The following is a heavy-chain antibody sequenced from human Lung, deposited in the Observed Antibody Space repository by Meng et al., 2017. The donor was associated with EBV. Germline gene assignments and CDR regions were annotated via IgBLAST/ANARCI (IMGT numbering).Heavy chain of an antibody. V-gene: IGHV3-33*01. CDR3: ARGATSVFDL. CDR1: GFSFSSYA. Sequence: VALVESGGGLVKPGGSLILSRTASGFSFSSYAMHWVRQAPGKGLEWVTIIWYDGSKKHYADSVRGRFTISRDNSKNTLHLQMNSLRVEDTAVYYCARGATSVFDLWGRGTLVTVSS. J-gene: IGHJ2*01. CDR2: IWYDGSKK.